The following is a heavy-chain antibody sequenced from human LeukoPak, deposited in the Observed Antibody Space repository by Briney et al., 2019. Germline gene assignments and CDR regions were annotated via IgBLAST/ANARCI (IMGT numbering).Heavy chain of an antibody. CDR3: VRDSWVRGVIHTFDY. V-gene: IGHV3-48*03. D-gene: IGHD3-10*01. Sequence: GGSLRLSCAASGFTFSSYEMNWVRQAPGKGLEWVSYISSSGSTIYYADSVKGRFTISRDNAKNSLYLQMNSLRAEDTAVYYCVRDSWVRGVIHTFDYWGQGTLVTVSS. J-gene: IGHJ4*02. CDR1: GFTFSSYE. CDR2: ISSSGSTI.